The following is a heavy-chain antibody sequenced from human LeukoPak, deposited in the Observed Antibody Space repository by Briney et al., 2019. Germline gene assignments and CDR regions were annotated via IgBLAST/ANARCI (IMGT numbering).Heavy chain of an antibody. J-gene: IGHJ4*02. CDR2: ISSDGSST. CDR3: VRDRVVTGY. V-gene: IGHV3-74*01. Sequence: GGSLRLSCAASGFTFSDYWMHWVRQAPGEGLVWVSRISSDGSSTTYADSVKGRFTISRDNAKNTLYLQMNSLRAEDTAVSYCVRDRVVTGYWGQGTLVTVSS. D-gene: IGHD4-23*01. CDR1: GFTFSDYW.